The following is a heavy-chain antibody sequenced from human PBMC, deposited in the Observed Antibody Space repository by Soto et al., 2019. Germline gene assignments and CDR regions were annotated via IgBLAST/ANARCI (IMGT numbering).Heavy chain of an antibody. J-gene: IGHJ4*02. CDR1: GFRFSDYY. CDR2: IRSSDNTR. Sequence: PGVSRRLSCAASGFRFSDYYRSWIRQAPGKGLEWVSYIRSSDNTRYYADSVKGRFTISRDNAKNSLYLQMNSLRAEDTAVYYCARGHDLYDYWGQGILVTVSS. V-gene: IGHV3-11*01. CDR3: ARGHDLYDY.